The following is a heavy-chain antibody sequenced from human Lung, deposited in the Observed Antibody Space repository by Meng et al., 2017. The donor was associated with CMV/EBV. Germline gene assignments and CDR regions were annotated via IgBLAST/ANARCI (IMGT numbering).Heavy chain of an antibody. V-gene: IGHV3-23*01. J-gene: IGHJ4*02. CDR3: AKNGYKDILTGYYKGDYFDY. Sequence: FGGDARSWGRQAPGKGLEWVSTISGSGGAAYFADSVKGRFSISRDNSKNKLFLQMNSQRAEDTAIYYCAKNGYKDILTGYYKGDYFDYWGQGTLVTVSS. CDR1: FGGDA. CDR2: ISGSGGAA. D-gene: IGHD3-9*01.